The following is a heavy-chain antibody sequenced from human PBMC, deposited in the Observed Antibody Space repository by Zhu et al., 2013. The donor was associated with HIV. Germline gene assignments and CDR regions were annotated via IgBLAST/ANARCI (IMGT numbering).Heavy chain of an antibody. Sequence: QVHLVQSGAEVRTPGASLKISCKVSGDSLSEVSMHWVRQAPGKGLEWMGGFDPEEGETIYAQKFQGRVTMTEDTSTDTAYMELSGLRSEDTAVYYCAIDSGHSPFDYWGQGTLVTVS. CDR1: GDSLSEVS. D-gene: IGHD2-15*01. J-gene: IGHJ4*02. CDR3: AIDSGHSPFDY. CDR2: FDPEEGET. V-gene: IGHV1-24*01.